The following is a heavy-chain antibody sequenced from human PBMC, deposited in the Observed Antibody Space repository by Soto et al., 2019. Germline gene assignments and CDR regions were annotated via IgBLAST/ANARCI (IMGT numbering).Heavy chain of an antibody. V-gene: IGHV3-73*01. D-gene: IGHD1-1*01. Sequence: GGSLRLSCAASGFTFSDSGMHWVRQAPGKGLEWVGRMRSKANKYTTAYAASVKGRFTVSRDDSTNTAYLQMNSLKTEDTAVYYCTRSTGTGTDYWGQGTLVTVSS. CDR1: GFTFSDSG. CDR2: MRSKANKYTT. CDR3: TRSTGTGTDY. J-gene: IGHJ4*02.